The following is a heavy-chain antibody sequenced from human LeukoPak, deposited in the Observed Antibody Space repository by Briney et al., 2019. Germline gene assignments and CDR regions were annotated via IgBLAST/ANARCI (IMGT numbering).Heavy chain of an antibody. CDR3: ARDLDDILTGAYYYYYGMDV. V-gene: IGHV3-30*04. CDR1: GFTFSSYA. D-gene: IGHD3-9*01. J-gene: IGHJ6*04. CDR2: ISYDGSNK. Sequence: PGGSLRLTCAASGFTFSSYAMHWVRQAPGKGLEWVAVISYDGSNKYYADSVKGRFTISRDNSKNTLYLQMNSLRAEDTVVYYCARDLDDILTGAYYYYYGMDVWGKGTTVTVSS.